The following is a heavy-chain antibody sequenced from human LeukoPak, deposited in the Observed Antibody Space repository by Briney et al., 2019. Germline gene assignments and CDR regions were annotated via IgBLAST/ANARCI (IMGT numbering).Heavy chain of an antibody. J-gene: IGHJ3*02. CDR2: ISSSSSTI. CDR1: GAYGFTFSSYS. Sequence: TGGSLRLSCAASGAYGFTFSSYSMNWVRQAPGKGLEWVSYISSSSSTIHYADSVKGRFTISRDNAKNSLYLQMNSLRDEDTAVYYCAGTQPRGDYVWVGAFDIWGQGTMVTVSS. D-gene: IGHD4-17*01. V-gene: IGHV3-48*02. CDR3: AGTQPRGDYVWVGAFDI.